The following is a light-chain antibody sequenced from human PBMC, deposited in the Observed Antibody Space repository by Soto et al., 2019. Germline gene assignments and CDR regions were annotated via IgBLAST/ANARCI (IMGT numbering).Light chain of an antibody. J-gene: IGKJ1*01. CDR3: QQRSNWPWT. CDR2: DAS. Sequence: EIVLTQSPATLSLSPGEGATLSCRASQSMSSYLTWYQQKPGQAPRLLIYDASNRATGIPARFSGSGSGTDFTLTISSLESADFAVYYCQQRSNWPWTFGQGTKVEIK. V-gene: IGKV3-11*01. CDR1: QSMSSY.